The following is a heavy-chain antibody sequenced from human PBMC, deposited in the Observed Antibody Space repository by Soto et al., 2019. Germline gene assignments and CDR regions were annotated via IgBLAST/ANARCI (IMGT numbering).Heavy chain of an antibody. CDR3: AKDADCSSTSCYFRNYYYYYMDV. CDR2: ISGSGGST. Sequence: GGSLRLSCAASGFTFSSYAMSWVRQAPGKGLEWVSAISGSGGSTYYADSVKGRFTISRDNSKNTLYLQMNSLRAEDTAVYYCAKDADCSSTSCYFRNYYYYYMDVWGKGTTVTVSS. J-gene: IGHJ6*03. D-gene: IGHD2-2*01. CDR1: GFTFSSYA. V-gene: IGHV3-23*01.